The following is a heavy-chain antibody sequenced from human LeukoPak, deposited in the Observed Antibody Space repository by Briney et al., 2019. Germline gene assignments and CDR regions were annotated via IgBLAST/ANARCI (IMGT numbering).Heavy chain of an antibody. CDR2: ISSSSSYI. CDR1: GFTFSSYS. D-gene: IGHD5-18*01. V-gene: IGHV3-21*01. J-gene: IGHJ4*02. CDR3: ARDRDVAIQLGTYYFDY. Sequence: PGGSLRLSCAASGFTFSSYSMNWVRQAPGKGLEWVSSISSSSSYIYYADSVKGRFTISRDNAKNSLYLQMNSLRAEDTAVYYCARDRDVAIQLGTYYFDYWGQGTLVTVSS.